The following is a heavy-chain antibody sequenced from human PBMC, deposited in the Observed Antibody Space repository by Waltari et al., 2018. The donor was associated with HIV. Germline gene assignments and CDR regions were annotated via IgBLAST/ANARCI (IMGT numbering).Heavy chain of an antibody. D-gene: IGHD6-19*01. J-gene: IGHJ2*01. CDR1: GFTFSRYA. CDR3: VRSGVGQWLVRSWVIDL. V-gene: IGHV3-23*01. CDR2: LSGSGETA. Sequence: EVRLLEYGGDWVQPGGSLRLSCVVSGFTFSRYAMAWVRQAPGRGLEWVAGLSGSGETANYADSVKGRFTISRDNSKNMMFLQLNSRRVDDTAVYYCVRSGVGQWLVRSWVIDLWGRGSQVTVS.